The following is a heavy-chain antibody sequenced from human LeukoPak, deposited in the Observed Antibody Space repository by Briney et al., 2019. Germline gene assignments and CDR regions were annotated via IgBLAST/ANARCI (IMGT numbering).Heavy chain of an antibody. J-gene: IGHJ4*02. CDR2: ISTSGGST. Sequence: QTGGSLRLSCAASGFTFSSYAMSWVRQAPGKGLEWVSTISTSGGSTYYADSVKGRFTISRDNSKNTLYLQMNSLRAEDTAVYYCVSGMDYSDFDYWGQGTLVTVSS. V-gene: IGHV3-23*01. D-gene: IGHD4-11*01. CDR3: VSGMDYSDFDY. CDR1: GFTFSSYA.